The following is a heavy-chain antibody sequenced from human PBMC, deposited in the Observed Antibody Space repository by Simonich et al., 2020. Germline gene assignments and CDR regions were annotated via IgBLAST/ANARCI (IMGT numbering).Heavy chain of an antibody. CDR1: GFTFSSYW. V-gene: IGHV3-7*01. Sequence: EVQLVESGGGLVQPGGSLRLSCAASGFTFSSYWMSWVRQAQGKGLEWRANIKKDGSEKYYVDSVKGRFTISRDNAKNSLYLQMNSLRAEDTAVYYCARDREVYGSGSYYNYWGQGTLVTVSS. CDR3: ARDREVYGSGSYYNY. J-gene: IGHJ4*02. D-gene: IGHD3-10*01. CDR2: IKKDGSEK.